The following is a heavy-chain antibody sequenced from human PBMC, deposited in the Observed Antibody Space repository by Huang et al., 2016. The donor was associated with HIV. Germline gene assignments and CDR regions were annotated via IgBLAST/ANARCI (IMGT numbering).Heavy chain of an antibody. J-gene: IGHJ4*02. Sequence: EVHLVESGGGLVQPGGSLRLSCAASGFTFSSYSMNWVRQTPGKGREWVSYISSTGSAKYYSESVKDRFTISRDNANNSVYLQMNSLRAEDAGVYFCAMGYGPFDFWGQGTLVTVSS. V-gene: IGHV3-48*01. D-gene: IGHD5-18*01. CDR3: AMGYGPFDF. CDR2: ISSTGSAK. CDR1: GFTFSSYS.